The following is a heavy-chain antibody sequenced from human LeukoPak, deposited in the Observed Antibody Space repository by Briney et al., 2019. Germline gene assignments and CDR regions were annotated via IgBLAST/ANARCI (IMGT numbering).Heavy chain of an antibody. CDR2: IYPGDSET. J-gene: IGHJ4*02. Sequence: GDSLKIPGKGSGYSFTTYWISGLRQMLGKGLKWMEIIYPGDSETRSSPSFQGQVTISADKSISTGYLQWSSLKASDTAMYYCARHTSLDYWGQGSLVTVSS. V-gene: IGHV5-51*01. CDR1: GYSFTTYW. CDR3: ARHTSLDY.